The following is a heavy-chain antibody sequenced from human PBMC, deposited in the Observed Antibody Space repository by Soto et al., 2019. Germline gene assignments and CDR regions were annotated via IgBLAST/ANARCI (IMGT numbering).Heavy chain of an antibody. Sequence: QVQLQESGPGLVKPSQTLSLTCTVSGGSISSGGYYWSWIRQHPGKGREWIGYIYYSGSTYYNPSLKSRVTISVDTSKNQFSLKLSSVTAADTAVYYCARGGYCSSTSCRGTFDYWGQGTLVTVSS. CDR2: IYYSGST. D-gene: IGHD2-2*01. J-gene: IGHJ4*02. CDR1: GGSISSGGYY. V-gene: IGHV4-31*03. CDR3: ARGGYCSSTSCRGTFDY.